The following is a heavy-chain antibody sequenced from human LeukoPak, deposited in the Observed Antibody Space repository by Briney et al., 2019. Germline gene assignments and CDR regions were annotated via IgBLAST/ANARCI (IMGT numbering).Heavy chain of an antibody. D-gene: IGHD3-10*01. Sequence: SETLSLTCTVSGGSTSSSSYYWGWIRQPPGKGLEWIGSIYYSGSTYYNPSLKSRVTISVDTSKNQFSLKLSSVTVADTAVYYCARVLTMVRGVINYYFDYWGQGTLVTVSS. CDR2: IYYSGST. CDR1: GGSTSSSSYY. CDR3: ARVLTMVRGVINYYFDY. J-gene: IGHJ4*02. V-gene: IGHV4-39*07.